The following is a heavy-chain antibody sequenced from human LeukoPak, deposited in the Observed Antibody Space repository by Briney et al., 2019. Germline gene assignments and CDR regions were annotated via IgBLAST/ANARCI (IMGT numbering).Heavy chain of an antibody. CDR1: GGSFSGYY. CDR3: ARGGIAAAGRNYYYGMDV. J-gene: IGHJ6*02. CDR2: INHSGST. D-gene: IGHD6-13*01. V-gene: IGHV4-34*01. Sequence: SETLSLTCAVYGGSFSGYYWSWIRQPPGKGLEWIGEINHSGSTNYNPSLKSRVTISVDTSKNQFSLQLNSVTPEDTAVYYCARGGIAAAGRNYYYGMDVWGQGTTVTVSS.